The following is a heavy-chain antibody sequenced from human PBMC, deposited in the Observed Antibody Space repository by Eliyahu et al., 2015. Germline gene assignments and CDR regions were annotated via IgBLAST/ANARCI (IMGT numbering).Heavy chain of an antibody. D-gene: IGHD6-6*01. CDR3: ARGPSLLGYFDL. CDR2: ISYDGSNK. CDR1: GXXFSXYA. J-gene: IGHJ2*01. V-gene: IGHV3-30*04. Sequence: QVQLVESGGGVVQPGRSLRLSCAAXGXXFSXYAMHWVRQAPGKGLEWVAVISYDGSNKYYADSVKGRFTISRDNSKNTLYLQMNSLRAEDTAVYYCARGPSLLGYFDLWGRGTLVTVSS.